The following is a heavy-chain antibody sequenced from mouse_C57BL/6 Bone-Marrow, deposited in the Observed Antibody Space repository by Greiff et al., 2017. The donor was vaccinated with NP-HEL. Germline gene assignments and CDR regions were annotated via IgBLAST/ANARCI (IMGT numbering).Heavy chain of an antibody. Sequence: VQGVESGAELARPGASVKLSCKASGYTFTSYGISWVKQRTGQGLEWIGEIYPRSGNTYYNEKFKGKATLTADKSSSTAYMELRSLTSEDSAVYFCAITTVVATEAYWGQGTLVTVSA. CDR1: GYTFTSYG. V-gene: IGHV1-81*01. CDR2: IYPRSGNT. J-gene: IGHJ3*01. CDR3: AITTVVATEAY. D-gene: IGHD1-1*01.